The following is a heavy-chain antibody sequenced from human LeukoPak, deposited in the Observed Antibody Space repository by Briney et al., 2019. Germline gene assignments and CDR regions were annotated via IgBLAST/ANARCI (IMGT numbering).Heavy chain of an antibody. CDR1: GFTFSSYS. J-gene: IGHJ6*02. CDR2: ISSSSSYI. Sequence: GGSLRLSCAASGFTFSSYSMNWVRQAPGKGLEWVSSISSSSSYIYYADSVKGRFTISRDNAKNSLYLQMNSLRAEDTAVYYCARAITIFGVVIIEYYYGMDVWGQGTTVTVSS. D-gene: IGHD3-3*01. V-gene: IGHV3-21*01. CDR3: ARAITIFGVVIIEYYYGMDV.